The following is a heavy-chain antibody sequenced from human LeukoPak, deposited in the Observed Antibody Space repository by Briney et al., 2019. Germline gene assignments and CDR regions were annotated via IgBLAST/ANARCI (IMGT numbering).Heavy chain of an antibody. V-gene: IGHV3-7*03. CDR3: ARTFLGCSGGSCYSNWFDP. CDR1: GFTFSRYW. D-gene: IGHD2-15*01. J-gene: IGHJ5*02. Sequence: GGSLRLSCAAPGFTFSRYWMNWVRQAPGKGLEWVANIKKDGSEKHYVDSVKGRFTISRDNAKNSLYLQMNSLRAGDTAVYYCARTFLGCSGGSCYSNWFDPWGQGTLVTVSS. CDR2: IKKDGSEK.